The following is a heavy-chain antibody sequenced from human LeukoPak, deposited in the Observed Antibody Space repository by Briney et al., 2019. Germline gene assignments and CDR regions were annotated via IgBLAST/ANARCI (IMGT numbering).Heavy chain of an antibody. CDR2: SYYSGTI. Sequence: SETLSLTCTVSGGSINSRTYYWGWIRQPPGKGLEWIGTSYYSGTIHYNPSLKSRVTISVDTSKNQFSLKLSSVTAADTAVYYCARACYDILTGYPTHYFDYWGQGTLVTVSS. D-gene: IGHD3-9*01. V-gene: IGHV4-39*07. CDR3: ARACYDILTGYPTHYFDY. CDR1: GGSINSRTYY. J-gene: IGHJ4*02.